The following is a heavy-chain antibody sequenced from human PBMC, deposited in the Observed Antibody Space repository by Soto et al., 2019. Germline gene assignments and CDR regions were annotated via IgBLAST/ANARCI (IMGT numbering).Heavy chain of an antibody. V-gene: IGHV3-15*01. J-gene: IGHJ4*02. Sequence: GGSLRLSCAASGFTFSNAWMSWVRQAPGKGLEWVGRIKSKTDGGTTDYAAPVKGRFTISRDDSKNTLYLQMNSLKTEDTAVYYCTTENPDYDILTGYYLDLSYWGQGTLVTVSS. D-gene: IGHD3-9*01. CDR3: TTENPDYDILTGYYLDLSY. CDR2: IKSKTDGGTT. CDR1: GFTFSNAW.